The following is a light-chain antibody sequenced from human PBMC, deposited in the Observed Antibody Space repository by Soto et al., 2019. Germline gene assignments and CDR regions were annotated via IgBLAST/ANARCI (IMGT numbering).Light chain of an antibody. J-gene: IGLJ1*01. Sequence: QSVLTQPPSVSAAPGRKVTIPAFGGGSKIGNNYVSWYKQLPGTAPKLPILENNNRPSGIPDRFSGSKSGTSATLGITGLQTGDEADYYCGTWDSLSALYVFGTGTKLTVL. CDR2: ENN. CDR1: GSKIGNNY. V-gene: IGLV1-51*02. CDR3: GTWDSLSALYV.